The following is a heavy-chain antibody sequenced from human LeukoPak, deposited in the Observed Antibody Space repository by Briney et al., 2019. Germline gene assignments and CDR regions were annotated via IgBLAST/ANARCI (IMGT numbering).Heavy chain of an antibody. Sequence: GGSLRLSCAASGFTFSAYAMSWVRQAPGKGLEWVSHISDNGARTSYADSVKGRFTISRDNSKNTLYVQMNSLRAEDTAVYYCASNPGYSSSWYWNYFDYWGQGTLVTVSS. D-gene: IGHD6-13*01. V-gene: IGHV3-23*01. J-gene: IGHJ4*02. CDR3: ASNPGYSSSWYWNYFDY. CDR2: ISDNGART. CDR1: GFTFSAYA.